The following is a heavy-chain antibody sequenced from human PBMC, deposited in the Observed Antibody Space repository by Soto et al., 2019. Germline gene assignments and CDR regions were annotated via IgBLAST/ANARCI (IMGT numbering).Heavy chain of an antibody. D-gene: IGHD6-19*01. J-gene: IGHJ4*02. Sequence: SVKVSCKASGGTFSSYAITWVRQAPGQGLEWMGGIIPIFGTSNYAQKFQGRVKITADKSTSTAYMELNSLRAEDTAVYYCAKVTTSSGWYAVPNDYWGQGTLVTVSS. CDR3: AKVTTSSGWYAVPNDY. CDR2: IIPIFGTS. CDR1: GGTFSSYA. V-gene: IGHV1-69*06.